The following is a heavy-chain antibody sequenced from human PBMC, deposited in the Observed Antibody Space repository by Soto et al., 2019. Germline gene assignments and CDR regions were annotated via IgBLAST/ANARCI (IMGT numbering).Heavy chain of an antibody. V-gene: IGHV4-34*01. CDR1: GLSFSGYY. Sequence: PSETLSLTCAVYGLSFSGYYWSWIRQPPGKGLEWIGEINHSGSTNYNPSLKSRVTISVDTSKNQFSLKLSSVTAADTAVYYCAVRGSPKYYFDYWGQGTLVTVSS. CDR2: INHSGST. J-gene: IGHJ4*02. CDR3: AVRGSPKYYFDY. D-gene: IGHD5-12*01.